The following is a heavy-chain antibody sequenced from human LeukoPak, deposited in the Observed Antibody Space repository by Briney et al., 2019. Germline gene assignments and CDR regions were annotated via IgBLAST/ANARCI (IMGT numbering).Heavy chain of an antibody. D-gene: IGHD6-13*01. CDR3: AKADSSSCPDY. V-gene: IGHV3-30*18. Sequence: GGSLRLSCAASGFTFSTYGMHWVRQAPGKGLEWVAITSNDGSKKYYVDSVKGRFTISRDDSKNTLYLQMNSLRAEDTAVYYCAKADSSSCPDYWGQGTLVTVSS. CDR2: TSNDGSKK. CDR1: GFTFSTYG. J-gene: IGHJ4*02.